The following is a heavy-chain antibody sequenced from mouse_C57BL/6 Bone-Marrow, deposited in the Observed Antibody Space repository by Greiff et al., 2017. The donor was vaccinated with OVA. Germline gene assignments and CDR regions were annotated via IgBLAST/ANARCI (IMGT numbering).Heavy chain of an antibody. D-gene: IGHD2-3*01. J-gene: IGHJ2*01. Sequence: VQLQHSGPELVKPGASVKISCKASGYSFTGYYMNWVKQSPEKSLEWIGEINPSTGGTTYNQKFKAKATLTVDKSSSTAYMQLKSLTSEDSAVYYCARSDDGYYNYWGQGTTLTVSS. CDR3: ARSDDGYYNY. CDR1: GYSFTGYY. V-gene: IGHV1-42*01. CDR2: INPSTGGT.